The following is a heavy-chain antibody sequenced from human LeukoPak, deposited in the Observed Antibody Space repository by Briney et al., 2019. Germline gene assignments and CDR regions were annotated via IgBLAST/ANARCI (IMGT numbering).Heavy chain of an antibody. CDR3: ARSFYYGSGSHGMDV. J-gene: IGHJ6*02. CDR1: GFIFSGDY. V-gene: IGHV3-74*01. Sequence: GGSLRLSCAASGFIFSGDYMHLVRQAPGKGLVWVSRINGDGSGADYADSVKGRFTISRDNAKNTLYLQMNSLRAEGTAVYYCARSFYYGSGSHGMDVWGQGTTVTVSS. CDR2: INGDGSGA. D-gene: IGHD3-10*01.